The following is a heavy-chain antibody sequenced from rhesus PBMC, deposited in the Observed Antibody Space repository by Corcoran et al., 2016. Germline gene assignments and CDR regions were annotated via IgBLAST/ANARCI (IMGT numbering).Heavy chain of an antibody. J-gene: IGHJ4*01. CDR3: ARLRNTDYYFDY. CDR1: GGSISSTY. CDR2: IYGSGSST. D-gene: IGHD4-23*01. V-gene: IGHV4-169*01. Sequence: QLQLQESGPGLVKPSETLSVTCAVSGGSISSTYWSWIRQPPGKGLEWIGRIYGSGSSTNYNPSLKSRVTLSVDTSKNQLSLKLSAVTAADTAVYYCARLRNTDYYFDYWGQGVLVTVSS.